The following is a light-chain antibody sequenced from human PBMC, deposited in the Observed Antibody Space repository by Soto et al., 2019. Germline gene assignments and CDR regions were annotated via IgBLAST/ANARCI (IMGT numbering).Light chain of an antibody. CDR3: AAWDDTLDVFYV. CDR1: SSNIGANS. V-gene: IGLV1-44*01. CDR2: SNN. J-gene: IGLJ1*01. Sequence: QSVLTHPPSASGAPGQTVTISCSGSSSNIGANSVNWYQQVPGKAPKFLISSNNQRPSGVPDRFSGSKSGTSASLAISGLQSEDEADYYCAAWDDTLDVFYVFGSGTKVTVL.